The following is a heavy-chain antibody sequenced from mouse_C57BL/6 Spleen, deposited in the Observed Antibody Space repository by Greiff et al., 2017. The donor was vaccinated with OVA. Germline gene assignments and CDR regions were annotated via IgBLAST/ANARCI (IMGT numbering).Heavy chain of an antibody. D-gene: IGHD2-3*01. CDR1: GFTFTDYY. J-gene: IGHJ3*01. V-gene: IGHV7-3*01. CDR2: IRNKANGYTK. CDR3: ASSFYDGSGAWFAY. Sequence: EVKLMESGGGLVQPGGSLSLSCAASGFTFTDYYMSWVRQPPGKALEWLGFIRNKANGYTKEYSASVKGRFTLSRDNSQRILYLQMNALRADDSATDYGASSFYDGSGAWFAYWGQGTLVTVSA.